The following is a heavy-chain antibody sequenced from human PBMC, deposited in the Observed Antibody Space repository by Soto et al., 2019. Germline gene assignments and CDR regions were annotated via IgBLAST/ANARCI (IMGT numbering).Heavy chain of an antibody. D-gene: IGHD3-22*01. CDR3: ARLAKYYVRSGFGAEY. Sequence: QVQLVQSGAEVKKPGSSVKVSCKASGGTFSSYAISWVRQAPGQGLEWMGGIIPIFGTANYAQKFQGRVTITADESTLTAYMELSSRRSEDLVLYYCARLAKYYVRSGFGAEYWRKGPLVTVSS. CDR2: IIPIFGTA. V-gene: IGHV1-69*01. J-gene: IGHJ4*02. CDR1: GGTFSSYA.